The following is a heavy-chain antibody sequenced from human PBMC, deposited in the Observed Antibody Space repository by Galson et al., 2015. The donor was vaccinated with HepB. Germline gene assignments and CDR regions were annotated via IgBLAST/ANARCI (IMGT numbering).Heavy chain of an antibody. D-gene: IGHD3-16*01. CDR1: GFTFSDYY. J-gene: IGHJ5*02. Sequence: SLRLSCAASGFTFSDYYMSWIRQAPGKGLEWVSYISSSSSYTNYADSVKGRFTISRDNAKNSLYLQMNSLRAEDTAVYYCAREREYDYVWGTSNWFDPWGQGTLVTVSS. V-gene: IGHV3-11*06. CDR2: ISSSSSYT. CDR3: AREREYDYVWGTSNWFDP.